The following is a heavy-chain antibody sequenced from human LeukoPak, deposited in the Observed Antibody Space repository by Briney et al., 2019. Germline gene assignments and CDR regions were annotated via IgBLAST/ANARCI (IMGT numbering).Heavy chain of an antibody. J-gene: IGHJ5*02. CDR2: INHSGST. CDR3: ARDSSGWYVFDP. CDR1: GGSFSGYY. V-gene: IGHV4-34*01. Sequence: SETLSLTCAVYGGSFSGYYWSWIRQPPGKGLEWIGEINHSGSTNYNPSLKSRVTISVDTSKNQFSLKLSSVTAADTAVYYCARDSSGWYVFDPWGQGTLVTVSS. D-gene: IGHD6-19*01.